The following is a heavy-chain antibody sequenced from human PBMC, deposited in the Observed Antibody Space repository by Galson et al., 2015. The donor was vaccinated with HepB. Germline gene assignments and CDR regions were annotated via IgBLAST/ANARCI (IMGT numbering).Heavy chain of an antibody. CDR1: GGSISSYF. CDR3: ASGYSSGWYDY. Sequence: ETLSLTCTVSGGSISSYFWTWIRQPPGKGLEWIGYIYYSGSTNYNPSLQSRVTISVDTSNNQFSLKLSSVTAADTAVYYCASGYSSGWYDYWGQGTLVTVSS. J-gene: IGHJ4*02. V-gene: IGHV4-59*01. CDR2: IYYSGST. D-gene: IGHD6-19*01.